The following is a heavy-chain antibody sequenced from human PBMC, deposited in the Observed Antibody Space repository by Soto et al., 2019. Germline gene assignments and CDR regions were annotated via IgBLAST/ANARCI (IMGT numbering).Heavy chain of an antibody. D-gene: IGHD1-20*01. CDR1: GFTFSTYT. Sequence: GGSLRLSCAASGFTFSTYTMTWVRQAPGKGLEWVSSGGGSGDGTYYADSGKGRFTISRDNSKNTLYLQMNSLRAEDTAIYYCAKARDVTLIGIAWAQGGQGCLVKDSS. CDR3: AKARDVTLIGIAWAQ. J-gene: IGHJ4*02. V-gene: IGHV3-23*01. CDR2: GGGSGDGT.